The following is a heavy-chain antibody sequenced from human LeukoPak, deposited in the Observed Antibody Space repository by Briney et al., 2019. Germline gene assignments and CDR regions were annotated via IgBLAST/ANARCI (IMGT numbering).Heavy chain of an antibody. D-gene: IGHD2-8*01. J-gene: IGHJ4*02. CDR2: ILYDGSNK. V-gene: IGHV3-30*04. CDR3: AAGLWAGPKRPVYYFDY. CDR1: GFTFSTYT. Sequence: GGSLRLSCAASGFTFSTYTMHWVRQAPGKGLEWAALILYDGSNKYYADSVKGRFTISRDNSKNTLYLQMNSLRSEDTAVYYCAAGLWAGPKRPVYYFDYWGQGTLVTVSS.